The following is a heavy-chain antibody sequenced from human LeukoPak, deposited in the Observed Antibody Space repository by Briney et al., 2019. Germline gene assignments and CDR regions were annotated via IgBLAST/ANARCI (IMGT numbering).Heavy chain of an antibody. V-gene: IGHV3-30*01. CDR3: ARGAGTTVYYIDV. CDR2: IGNDGYNK. Sequence: GGSMRLSCAASGFTFRTFPMHWVRQAPGQGLQWVAVIGNDGYNKYYSDSVRGRFTISRDNSKNTLSLQMDSLTTEDTAVYYCARGAGTTVYYIDVWGKGTTVTVSS. J-gene: IGHJ6*03. CDR1: GFTFRTFP. D-gene: IGHD1-7*01.